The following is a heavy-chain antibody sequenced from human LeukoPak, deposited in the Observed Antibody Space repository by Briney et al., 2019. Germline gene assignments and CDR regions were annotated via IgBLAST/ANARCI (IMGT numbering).Heavy chain of an antibody. J-gene: IGHJ3*02. D-gene: IGHD3-10*01. CDR1: GGSISSYY. CDR3: ARQRRMWFGESGEAFDI. CDR2: IYTSGST. Sequence: SETLSLTCTVSGGSISSYYWSWVRQPAGKGLEWIGRIYTSGSTNYNPSLKSRVTISVDTSKNQFSLKLSSVTAADTAVYYCARQRRMWFGESGEAFDIWGQGTMVTVSS. V-gene: IGHV4-4*07.